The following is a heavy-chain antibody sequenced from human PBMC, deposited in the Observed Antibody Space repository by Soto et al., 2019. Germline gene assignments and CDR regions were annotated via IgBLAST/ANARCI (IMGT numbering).Heavy chain of an antibody. CDR2: MNEDGSER. V-gene: IGHV3-7*03. Sequence: GGSLRLSCAVSGFSFSSAWMTWIRQAPGRGLERVAIMNEDGSERYYVDSVKGRFTISRDNAKNALFLQMNSLRVEDTAVYFCARDRAYSRFDYWGQGSLVTVSS. CDR3: ARDRAYSRFDY. J-gene: IGHJ4*02. CDR1: GFSFSSAW. D-gene: IGHD4-4*01.